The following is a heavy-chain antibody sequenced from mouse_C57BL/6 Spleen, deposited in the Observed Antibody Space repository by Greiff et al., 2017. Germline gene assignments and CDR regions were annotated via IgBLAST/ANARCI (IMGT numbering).Heavy chain of an antibody. J-gene: IGHJ3*01. Sequence: VQLVESGPGLVAPSQSLSITCTASGFSLTSYGVDWVRQSPGKGLEWLGVIWGVGSTNYNSALKSSMSISKDNSKSQVILKMNRLQTDDTAMYDCANRQLRLPLAYWGQGTLVTVSA. CDR2: IWGVGST. CDR3: ANRQLRLPLAY. D-gene: IGHD3-2*02. CDR1: GFSLTSYG. V-gene: IGHV2-6*01.